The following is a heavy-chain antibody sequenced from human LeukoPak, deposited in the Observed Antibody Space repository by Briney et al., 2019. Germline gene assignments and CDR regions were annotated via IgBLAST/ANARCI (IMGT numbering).Heavy chain of an antibody. Sequence: SETLSLTCTVSGSSISSSSYYWGWIRQPPGKGLEWIGSIYYSGSTYYNPSLKSRVTISVDTSKNQFSLKLSSVTAADTAVYYCARVKDILVWFDPWGQGTLVTVSS. J-gene: IGHJ5*02. CDR1: GSSISSSSYY. V-gene: IGHV4-39*07. CDR3: ARVKDILVWFDP. CDR2: IYYSGST. D-gene: IGHD2-15*01.